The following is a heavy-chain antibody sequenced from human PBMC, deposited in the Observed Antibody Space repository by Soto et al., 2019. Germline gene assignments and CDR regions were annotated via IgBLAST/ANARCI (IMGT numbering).Heavy chain of an antibody. CDR1: GGTFSSYT. D-gene: IGHD3-10*02. CDR2: IIPILGKA. Sequence: ASVKVSCKASGGTFSSYTISWVRQAPGQGLEWMGRIIPILGKAKYSQKFQGRVTISRDKSATTAYMELSSLRSEDTAVYYCAREGLFGIGAFDIWGQGTMVTVSS. J-gene: IGHJ3*02. V-gene: IGHV1-69*08. CDR3: AREGLFGIGAFDI.